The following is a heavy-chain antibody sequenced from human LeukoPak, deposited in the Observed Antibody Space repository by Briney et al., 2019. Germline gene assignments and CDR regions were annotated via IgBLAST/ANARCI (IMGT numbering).Heavy chain of an antibody. CDR1: GYTVTSYG. CDR2: ISAYNGNT. V-gene: IGHV1-18*01. CDR3: ARSIVIAAAGTHNWFDP. D-gene: IGHD6-13*01. J-gene: IGHJ5*02. Sequence: ASVKVSCKASGYTVTSYGISWVRQAPGQGLEWMGWISAYNGNTNYAQKLQGRVTMTTDTSTSTAYMELRSLRSDDTAVYYCARSIVIAAAGTHNWFDPWGQGTLVTVSS.